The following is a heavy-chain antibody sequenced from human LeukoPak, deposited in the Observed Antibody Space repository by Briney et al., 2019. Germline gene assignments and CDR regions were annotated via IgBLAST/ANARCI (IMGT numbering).Heavy chain of an antibody. CDR2: ISGSGGTT. D-gene: IGHD3-3*01. Sequence: GGSLRLSCSASEFTFSSYALTWVRQAPGKGLEWVSAISGSGGTTYYADSVRGRFTISRDNSKNTLYLQMNSLRAEDTALYYCARVHYNFWSGYLINWGLGTLVTVSS. CDR1: EFTFSSYA. V-gene: IGHV3-23*01. CDR3: ARVHYNFWSGYLIN. J-gene: IGHJ4*02.